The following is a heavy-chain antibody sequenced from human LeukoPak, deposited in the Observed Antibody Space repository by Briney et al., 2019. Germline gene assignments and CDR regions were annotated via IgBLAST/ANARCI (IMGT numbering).Heavy chain of an antibody. J-gene: IGHJ4*02. CDR1: GGSFSGYY. V-gene: IGHV4-34*01. CDR3: ARGMRLRYFDWPQARGANFDY. CDR2: INHSGST. D-gene: IGHD3-9*01. Sequence: KPSETLSLTCAVYGGSFSGYYWSWIRQPPGKGLEWIGEINHSGSTNYNPSLKSRVTISVDTSKNQFSLKLSSVTAADTAVYYCARGMRLRYFDWPQARGANFDYWGQGTLVTVSS.